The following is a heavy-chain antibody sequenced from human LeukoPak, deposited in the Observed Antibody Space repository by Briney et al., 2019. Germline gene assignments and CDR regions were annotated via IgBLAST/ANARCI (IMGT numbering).Heavy chain of an antibody. V-gene: IGHV3-23*01. D-gene: IGHD2-2*02. CDR2: ISGSGGRT. Sequence: GGSLRLSCGASGFTFSSYAMSWVRQAPGKGLEWVSGISGSGGRTYYADSVKGRLTISRDNAKNSLDLQMNSLRAEDTAVYYCARCAIELAHYYYYMDVWGKGTTVTVSS. CDR3: ARCAIELAHYYYYMDV. CDR1: GFTFSSYA. J-gene: IGHJ6*03.